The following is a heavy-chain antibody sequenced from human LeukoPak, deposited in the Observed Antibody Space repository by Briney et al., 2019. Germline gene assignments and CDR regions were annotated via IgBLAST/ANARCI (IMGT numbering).Heavy chain of an antibody. V-gene: IGHV3-74*01. CDR1: GFTFSKYW. CDR2: INTDGTVT. Sequence: PGGSLRLSCAASGFTFSKYWMLWVRPAPGKGLESVSRINTDGTVTTYADPVKGRFAVSRDNADNTMFLQMNSVRDEDTAVYYCATKQWLAPPPDSWGQGTPVTVSS. CDR3: ATKQWLAPPPDS. J-gene: IGHJ4*02. D-gene: IGHD6-19*01.